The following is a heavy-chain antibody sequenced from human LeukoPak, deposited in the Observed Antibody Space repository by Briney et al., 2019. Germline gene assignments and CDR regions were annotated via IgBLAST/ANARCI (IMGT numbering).Heavy chain of an antibody. CDR2: INPNSGDT. Sequence: ASVKVSCKASGYTFTGYYIHWVRQAPGQGLQWMGRINPNSGDTISAQKLHGRVTLTTDTSITTAYMELSSLTSDDTAVYFCARAGPLYTGAYLAYWGQGTLVTVSS. J-gene: IGHJ4*02. CDR1: GYTFTGYY. CDR3: ARAGPLYTGAYLAY. V-gene: IGHV1-2*06. D-gene: IGHD7-27*01.